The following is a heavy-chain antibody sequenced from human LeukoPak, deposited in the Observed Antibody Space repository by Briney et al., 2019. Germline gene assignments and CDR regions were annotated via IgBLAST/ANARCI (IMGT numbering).Heavy chain of an antibody. CDR3: ARDGSGSSADV. J-gene: IGHJ6*04. D-gene: IGHD6-6*01. CDR2: IYYSGNT. CDR1: GVSISSSY. Sequence: SETLSLTCAVSGVSISSSYWSWIRQPPGQGLEWIGYIYYSGNTNYNPSLKSRVAMSIDTSKNQFSLKLTSVTAADTALYYCARDGSGSSADVWGKGTSVTVSS. V-gene: IGHV4-59*01.